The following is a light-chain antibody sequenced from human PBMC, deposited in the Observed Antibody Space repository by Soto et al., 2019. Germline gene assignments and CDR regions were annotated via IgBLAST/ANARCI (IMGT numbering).Light chain of an antibody. CDR2: EVS. CDR3: SSYTSSSTLD. CDR1: SSDIGGYNY. J-gene: IGLJ1*01. V-gene: IGLV2-14*01. Sequence: QSALTQPASVSGSPGQSITISCTGTSSDIGGYNYVSWYQQHAGKTPKLRIYEVSDRPSGVSNRFSGSKSGNTASLTISGLQAEDEADYYCSSYTSSSTLDFGTGTKLTVL.